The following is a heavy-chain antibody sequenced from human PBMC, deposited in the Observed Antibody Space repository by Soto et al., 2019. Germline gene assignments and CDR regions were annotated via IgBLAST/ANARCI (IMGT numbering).Heavy chain of an antibody. D-gene: IGHD3-10*01. V-gene: IGHV1-69*12. CDR2: IIPVFGTA. CDR3: ARGDDTKLGVTNYYGMDV. CDR1: GGSLTNYG. J-gene: IGHJ6*02. Sequence: QVQLVQSGAEVKKPGSSVKVSCKASGGSLTNYGVSCVRQSPGQGLEWMGGIIPVFGTANYAQKCQGRVTIAADESKSTVFMDVRSLRSEDAAVYYCARGDDTKLGVTNYYGMDVWGQGTTVTVSS.